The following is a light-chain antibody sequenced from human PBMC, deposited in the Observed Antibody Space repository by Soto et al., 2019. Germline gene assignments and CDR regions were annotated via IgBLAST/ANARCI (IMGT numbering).Light chain of an antibody. Sequence: EIVMTQSPATRSLSPGASATLSCRASQSVSTNLAWYQQKPGQVPRVLIYGASTRATEIPARFSGSGSGTECTLTIDSLKYEDFAVYYGQQYNNWPRTFGQGTKVDIK. V-gene: IGKV3-15*01. CDR3: QQYNNWPRT. CDR1: QSVSTN. J-gene: IGKJ1*01. CDR2: GAS.